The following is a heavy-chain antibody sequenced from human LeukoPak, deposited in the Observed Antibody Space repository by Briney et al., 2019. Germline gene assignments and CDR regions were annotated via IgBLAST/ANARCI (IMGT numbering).Heavy chain of an antibody. D-gene: IGHD3-16*01. CDR3: ARMIPDDAFDF. CDR2: ISWNSGSI. Sequence: QPGRSLRLSCAASGFTFDDYAMHWVRQAPGKGLEWVSGISWNSGSIGYADSVKGRFTISRDNAKNSLYLQMNSLRAEDTALYYCARMIPDDAFDFWGQGTMVTVSS. CDR1: GFTFDDYA. J-gene: IGHJ3*01. V-gene: IGHV3-9*01.